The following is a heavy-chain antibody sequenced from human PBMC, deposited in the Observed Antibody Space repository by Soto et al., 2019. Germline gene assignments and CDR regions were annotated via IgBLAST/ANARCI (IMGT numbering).Heavy chain of an antibody. CDR2: ISHDGHA. J-gene: IGHJ5*01. V-gene: IGHV4-39*01. Sequence: PSETLSLTCSVLDDSISDSRYYWGWIRQSPEKGLEWIGSISHDGHAYYNPPLKSRVTLFADTSRNQFSLKMKSVTVADTALYFCARQVYGDNLGGNWFDSWGQGAPVTVSS. CDR1: DDSISDSRYY. D-gene: IGHD4-17*01. CDR3: ARQVYGDNLGGNWFDS.